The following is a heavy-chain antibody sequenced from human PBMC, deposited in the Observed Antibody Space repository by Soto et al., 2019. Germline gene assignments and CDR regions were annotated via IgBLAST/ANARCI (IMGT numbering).Heavy chain of an antibody. J-gene: IGHJ4*02. D-gene: IGHD3-16*01. CDR2: ISGSGGST. CDR3: AKEDPEYYDYVWGPLDY. Sequence: GGSLRLSCAASGFTFSSYAMSWVRQAPGKGLEWVSAISGSGGSTYYADSVKGRFTISRDNSKNTLYLQMNSLRAEDTAVYYCAKEDPEYYDYVWGPLDYWGQGTLVTVSS. V-gene: IGHV3-23*01. CDR1: GFTFSSYA.